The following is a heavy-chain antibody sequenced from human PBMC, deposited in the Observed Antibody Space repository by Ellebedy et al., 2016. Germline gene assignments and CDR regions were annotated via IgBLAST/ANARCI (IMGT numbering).Heavy chain of an antibody. J-gene: IGHJ3*02. D-gene: IGHD2-2*01. CDR3: ATAAAPNGAFDI. CDR2: ISAYNGNT. V-gene: IGHV1-18*01. CDR1: GYTFTSYG. Sequence: ASVKVSXXASGYTFTSYGISWVRQAPGQGLEWMGWISAYNGNTNYAQNLQGRVTMTTDTSTSTAYMELRSLRSDDTAVYYCATAAAPNGAFDIWGQGTMVTVSS.